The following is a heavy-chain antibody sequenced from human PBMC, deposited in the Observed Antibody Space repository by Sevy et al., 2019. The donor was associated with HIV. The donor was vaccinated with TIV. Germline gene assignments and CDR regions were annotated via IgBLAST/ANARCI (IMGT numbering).Heavy chain of an antibody. CDR3: ARTDIVVVVAATPPGWFDP. J-gene: IGHJ5*02. CDR2: ISYDGSNK. D-gene: IGHD2-15*01. V-gene: IGHV3-30-3*01. CDR1: GFTFSSYA. Sequence: GGSLRLSCAASGFTFSSYAMHWVRQAPGKGPEWVAVISYDGSNKYYANSVKGRFTISRDNSKNTLYLQMNSLRAEDTAVYYCARTDIVVVVAATPPGWFDPWGQGTLVTVSS.